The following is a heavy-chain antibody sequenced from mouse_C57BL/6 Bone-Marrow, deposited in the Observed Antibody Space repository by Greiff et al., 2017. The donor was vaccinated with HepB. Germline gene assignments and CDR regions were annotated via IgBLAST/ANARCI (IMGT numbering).Heavy chain of an antibody. CDR3: ATYGRDYYAMDD. CDR2: IDPSDSYT. J-gene: IGHJ4*01. Sequence: VQLQQPGAELVKPGASVKLSCKASGYTFTSYWMQWVKQRPGQGLEWIGEIDPSDSYTNYNQKFKGKATLTVDTSSSAAYMQLSSLTSEDSAVYYCATYGRDYYAMDDWGQGTSVTVSS. D-gene: IGHD1-1*01. CDR1: GYTFTSYW. V-gene: IGHV1-50*01.